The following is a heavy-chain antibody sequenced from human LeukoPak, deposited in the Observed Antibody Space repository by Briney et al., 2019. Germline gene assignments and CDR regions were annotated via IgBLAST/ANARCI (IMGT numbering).Heavy chain of an antibody. D-gene: IGHD3-22*01. CDR1: GFTFSSYG. V-gene: IGHV3-30*18. CDR2: ISYDGSNK. J-gene: IGHJ4*02. Sequence: GGSLRLSCAASGFTFSSYGMHWVRQAPGKGLEWVAVISYDGSNKYYADSVKGRFTISRDNSKNTLYLQMNSLRAEDTAVYYCAKDIDRSGYYPEFDYWGQGTLVTVSS. CDR3: AKDIDRSGYYPEFDY.